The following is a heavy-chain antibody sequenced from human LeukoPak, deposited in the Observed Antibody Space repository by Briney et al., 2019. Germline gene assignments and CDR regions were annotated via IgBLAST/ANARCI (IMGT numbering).Heavy chain of an antibody. J-gene: IGHJ4*02. D-gene: IGHD3-22*01. CDR3: ATTSYYYDSPDY. V-gene: IGHV4-4*07. Sequence: SSETLSLTCTVSGGSISSYYWSWIRQPAGKGLEWIGRIYTSGSTNYNPSLKSRVTMSVDTSKNQFSLKLSSVTAADTAVYYCATTSYYYDSPDYWGQGTLVTVSS. CDR2: IYTSGST. CDR1: GGSISSYY.